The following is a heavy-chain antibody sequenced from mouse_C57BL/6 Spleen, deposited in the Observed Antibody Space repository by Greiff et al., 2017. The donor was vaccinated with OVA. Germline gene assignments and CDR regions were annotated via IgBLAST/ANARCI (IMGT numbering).Heavy chain of an antibody. D-gene: IGHD2-1*01. CDR2: FYPGSGSI. CDR3: ARQIYYGNWEDYFDY. CDR1: GYTFTEYT. Sequence: QVQLQQSGAELVKPGASVKLSCKASGYTFTEYTIHWVKQRSGQGLEWIGWFYPGSGSIKYNEKFKDKATLTADKSSSTVYMELSRLASEDSAVYFCARQIYYGNWEDYFDYWGQGTTLTVSS. V-gene: IGHV1-62-2*01. J-gene: IGHJ2*01.